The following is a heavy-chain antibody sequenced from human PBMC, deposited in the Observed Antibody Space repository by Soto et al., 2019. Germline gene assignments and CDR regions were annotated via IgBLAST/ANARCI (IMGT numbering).Heavy chain of an antibody. V-gene: IGHV4-59*08. Sequence: PSETLSLTCTVSGGSISSYYWSWIRQSPGKGLEWIGYIHYSGNTNYNPSLKSRVTIPVDTSKNQFSLKLSSVTAADTAVYYCAIQSTGYPYYFPYWGQGPLVTVSS. D-gene: IGHD3-22*01. CDR1: GGSISSYY. CDR3: AIQSTGYPYYFPY. CDR2: IHYSGNT. J-gene: IGHJ4*02.